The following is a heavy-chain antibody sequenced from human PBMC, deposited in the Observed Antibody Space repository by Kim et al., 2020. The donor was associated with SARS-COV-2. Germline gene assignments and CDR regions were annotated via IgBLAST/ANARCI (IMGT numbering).Heavy chain of an antibody. D-gene: IGHD1-26*01. V-gene: IGHV4-34*01. CDR1: GGSFSGYY. CDR3: AREVLDGVRGSYHFDY. J-gene: IGHJ4*02. Sequence: SETLSLTCAVYGGSFSGYYWSWIRQPPGKGLEWIGEINHSGSTNYNPSLKSRVTISVDTSKNQFSLKLSSVTAADTAVYYCAREVLDGVRGSYHFDYWGQGTLVTVSS. CDR2: INHSGST.